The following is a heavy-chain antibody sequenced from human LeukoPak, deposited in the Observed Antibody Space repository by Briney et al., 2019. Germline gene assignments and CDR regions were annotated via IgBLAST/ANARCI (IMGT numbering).Heavy chain of an antibody. CDR2: ISSSSSYI. D-gene: IGHD2/OR15-2a*01. CDR1: GFTFSSYS. Sequence: PGGSLRLSCAASGFTFSSYSMNWVRQAPGKGLEWVSSISSSSSYIYYADSVKGRFTISRDNAKNSLYLQMSSLRAEDTAVYYCASLGNPYIDYWGQGTLVTVSS. CDR3: ASLGNPYIDY. V-gene: IGHV3-21*01. J-gene: IGHJ4*02.